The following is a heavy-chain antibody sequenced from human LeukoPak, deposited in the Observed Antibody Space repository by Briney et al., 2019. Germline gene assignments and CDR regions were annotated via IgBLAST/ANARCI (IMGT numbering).Heavy chain of an antibody. CDR2: ISAYNGNT. Sequence: GASVKVSCTASGYTFTNYGLSWVRQAPGQGLEWMGWISAYNGNTNYAQKLQGRVTMTTDTSTSTAHMELRSLRSEDAAVYYCARDPTAYCGGDCYSANYYGMDVWGQGTTVTVSS. D-gene: IGHD2-21*02. CDR1: GYTFTNYG. J-gene: IGHJ6*02. CDR3: ARDPTAYCGGDCYSANYYGMDV. V-gene: IGHV1-18*01.